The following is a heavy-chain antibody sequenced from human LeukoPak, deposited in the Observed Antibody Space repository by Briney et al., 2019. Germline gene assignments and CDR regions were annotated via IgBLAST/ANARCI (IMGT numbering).Heavy chain of an antibody. CDR3: ARVATNDYGDPGDFDY. D-gene: IGHD4-17*01. CDR2: IYTSGST. V-gene: IGHV4-4*07. Sequence: PSETLSLTCTVSGGSISSYYWSWIRQPAGRGLEWIGRIYTSGSTNYNPSLKSRVTMSVDTSKNQFSLKLSSVTAADTAVYYCARVATNDYGDPGDFDYWGQGTLVTVSS. J-gene: IGHJ4*02. CDR1: GGSISSYY.